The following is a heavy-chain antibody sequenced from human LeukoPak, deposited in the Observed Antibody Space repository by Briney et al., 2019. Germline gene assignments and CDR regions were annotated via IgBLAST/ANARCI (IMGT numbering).Heavy chain of an antibody. CDR2: ISGSTTT. Sequence: PSETLSLTCTVSGGSISSSSYYWGWIRQPPGKGLEWVSGISGSTTTYYADSVKGRFTISRDNSKNMLYLQMNSLRADDTALYSCTKGPQVGSGYHPDYWGQGTLVTVSS. D-gene: IGHD3-22*01. CDR3: TKGPQVGSGYHPDY. V-gene: IGHV3-23*01. CDR1: GGSISSSSYY. J-gene: IGHJ4*02.